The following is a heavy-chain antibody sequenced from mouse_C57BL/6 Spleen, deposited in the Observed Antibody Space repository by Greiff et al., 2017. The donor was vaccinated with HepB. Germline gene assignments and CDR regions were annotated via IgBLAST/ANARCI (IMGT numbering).Heavy chain of an antibody. CDR1: GYTFTSYW. Sequence: QVQLQQPGAELVRPGSSVKLSCKASGYTFTSYWMHWVKQRPIQGLEWIGNIDPSDSETHYNQKFKDKATLTVDKSSSTAYMQLSSLTSEDSAVYYCARGIVATSYFGYWGQGTTLTVSS. V-gene: IGHV1-52*01. J-gene: IGHJ2*01. CDR2: IDPSDSET. CDR3: ARGIVATSYFGY. D-gene: IGHD1-1*01.